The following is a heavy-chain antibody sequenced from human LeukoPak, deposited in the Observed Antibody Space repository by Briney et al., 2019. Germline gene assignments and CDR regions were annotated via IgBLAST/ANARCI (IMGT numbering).Heavy chain of an antibody. D-gene: IGHD5-24*01. CDR3: AKWRWRQSEYED. CDR1: GFSFSDHW. J-gene: IGHJ4*02. CDR2: IKHDGSGK. V-gene: IGHV3-7*01. Sequence: GGSLRLSCEASGFSFSDHWMGWVRQAPGKGLECVANIKHDGSGKEYVDSVKGRFPISRDNAKNSVYLEMSSLRAEDTAVYYCAKWRWRQSEYEDWGQGTLVTVSS.